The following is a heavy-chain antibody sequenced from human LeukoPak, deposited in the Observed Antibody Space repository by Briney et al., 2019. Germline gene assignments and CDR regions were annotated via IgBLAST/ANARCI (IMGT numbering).Heavy chain of an antibody. Sequence: GGSLRLSCAASGFTFSSYAMSWVRQAPGKGLEWVSAISGSGDSTYYADSVKGRFTISRDNSKNTLYLQMNSLRAEDTAVYYCAKDRGMVRDFDYWDQGTLVTVSS. CDR2: ISGSGDST. D-gene: IGHD3-10*01. CDR3: AKDRGMVRDFDY. V-gene: IGHV3-23*01. CDR1: GFTFSSYA. J-gene: IGHJ4*02.